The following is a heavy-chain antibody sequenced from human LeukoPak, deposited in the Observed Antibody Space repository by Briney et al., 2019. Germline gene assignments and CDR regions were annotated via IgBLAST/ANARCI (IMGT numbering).Heavy chain of an antibody. D-gene: IGHD4-17*01. CDR3: ARTNPVYGDYDY. CDR2: IYPDGRT. J-gene: IGHJ4*02. Sequence: PGGSLRLSCAVSGFTVTDNYMSWVRQAPGKGLQWVSVIYPDGRTDYADSVKGRFTISRDISRNTLLLQMNSLRPDDTAVHYCARTNPVYGDYDYWGQGTLVTVSS. V-gene: IGHV3-53*01. CDR1: GFTVTDNY.